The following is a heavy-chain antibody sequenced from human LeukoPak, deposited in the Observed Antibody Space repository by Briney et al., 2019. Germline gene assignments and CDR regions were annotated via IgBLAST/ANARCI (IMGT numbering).Heavy chain of an antibody. CDR2: IYYSEST. V-gene: IGHV4-61*08. J-gene: IGHJ4*02. CDR1: GGSVSSGDYC. D-gene: IGHD2-15*01. Sequence: SETLSLTCTVSGGSVSSGDYCWTWVRQPPGKGLEYIGYIYYSESTNYNPSLKSRVTISLDTSKNQFSLKLSSVTAADTAVYYCARVKLSGWYFDYWGQGTLVTVSS. CDR3: ARVKLSGWYFDY.